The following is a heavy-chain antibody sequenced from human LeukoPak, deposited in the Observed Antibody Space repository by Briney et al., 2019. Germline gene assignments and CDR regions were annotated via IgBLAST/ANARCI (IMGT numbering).Heavy chain of an antibody. D-gene: IGHD5-12*01. CDR1: GFTFSSYW. Sequence: AGGSLRLSCAASGFTFSSYWMSWVRQAPGKGLEWVANIKQDGSEKYYVDSVKGRFTISRDNAKNSLYLQMNSLRIEDTAVYYCSRGKFSRSGFEFYFDYWGQGTLVTVSS. V-gene: IGHV3-7*01. J-gene: IGHJ4*02. CDR2: IKQDGSEK. CDR3: SRGKFSRSGFEFYFDY.